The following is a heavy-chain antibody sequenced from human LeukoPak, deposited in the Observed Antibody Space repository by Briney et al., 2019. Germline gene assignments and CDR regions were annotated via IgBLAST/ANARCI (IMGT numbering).Heavy chain of an antibody. J-gene: IGHJ4*02. CDR2: IDPSDSYT. CDR3: ARRRYDILTGYYYFDY. D-gene: IGHD3-9*01. Sequence: LKISCKGSGYSFTSYWISWVRQMPGKGLEWMGRIDPSDSYTNYSPSFQGHVTISADKSISTAYLQWSSLKASDTAMYYCARRRYDILTGYYYFDYWGQGTLVTVSS. V-gene: IGHV5-10-1*01. CDR1: GYSFTSYW.